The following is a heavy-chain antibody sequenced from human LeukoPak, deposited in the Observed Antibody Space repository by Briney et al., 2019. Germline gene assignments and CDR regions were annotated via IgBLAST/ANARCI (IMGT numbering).Heavy chain of an antibody. CDR2: ISSSSSYI. D-gene: IGHD5-18*01. V-gene: IGHV3-21*01. CDR1: GFTFSSYS. CDR3: ARSHVWIQLPGAAFDI. Sequence: GGSLRLSCAASGFTFSSYSMNWVRQAPGKGLEWVSSISSSSSYIYYADSVKGRFTISRDNAKNSLYLQMNSLRAEDTAVYYCARSHVWIQLPGAAFDIWGQGTMVTVSS. J-gene: IGHJ3*02.